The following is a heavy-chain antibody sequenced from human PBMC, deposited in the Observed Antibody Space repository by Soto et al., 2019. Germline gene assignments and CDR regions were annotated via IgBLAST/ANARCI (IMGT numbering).Heavy chain of an antibody. D-gene: IGHD2-2*01. CDR3: ARDRAYCTSTSCYSGYFDY. V-gene: IGHV6-1*01. CDR2: TYYRSKWYN. Sequence: SQTLSLTCAISGDSVSSNSAAWNWIRQSPSRGLEWLGRTYYRSKWYNDYAVSVKSRITINPDTSKNQFSLQLNSVTPEDTGVYYCARDRAYCTSTSCYSGYFDYWGQGTLVTVS. J-gene: IGHJ4*02. CDR1: GDSVSSNSAA.